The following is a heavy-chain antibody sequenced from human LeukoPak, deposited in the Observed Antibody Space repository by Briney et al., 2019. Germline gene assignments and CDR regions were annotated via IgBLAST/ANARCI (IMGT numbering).Heavy chain of an antibody. Sequence: GGSLRFSCSASGFTFGGFWMSWVPQAQGKGLKWLANIKQDGSQKFYVDSVKGRFTLSRDNAKNSLYLQMNSLRAEDTAVYYCARDSDSSSSPPLDYWGQGTLVTVSS. D-gene: IGHD6-6*01. CDR2: IKQDGSQK. V-gene: IGHV3-7*01. CDR3: ARDSDSSSSPPLDY. J-gene: IGHJ4*02. CDR1: GFTFGGFW.